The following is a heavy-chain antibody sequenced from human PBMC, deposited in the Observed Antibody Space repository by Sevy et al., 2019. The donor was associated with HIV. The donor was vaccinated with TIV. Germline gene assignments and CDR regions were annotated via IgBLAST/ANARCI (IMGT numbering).Heavy chain of an antibody. CDR2: IYPGDSDT. CDR3: TSLGGNDTSGYHFFDH. V-gene: IGHV5-51*01. D-gene: IGHD3-22*01. J-gene: IGHJ4*02. Sequence: GESLKISCKGSGYSFTKYWIGWVRQMPGKGLEWMGIIYPGDSDTRYRPSFQGQVTISADKSISTAYLQWSSLKASDTAMYYCTSLGGNDTSGYHFFDHWGQGTLGTVSS. CDR1: GYSFTKYW.